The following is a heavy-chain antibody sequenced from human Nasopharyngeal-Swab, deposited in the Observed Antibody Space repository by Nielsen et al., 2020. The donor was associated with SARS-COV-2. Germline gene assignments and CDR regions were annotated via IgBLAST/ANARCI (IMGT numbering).Heavy chain of an antibody. D-gene: IGHD6-13*01. CDR3: ARWKVSYSSGWYLDY. CDR1: GGTFSSYA. Sequence: ASVKVSCKASGGTFSSYAISWVRQAPGQGLEWMGWINTNTGNPTYAQGFTGRFVFSLDTSVSTAYLQISSLKAEDTAVYYCARWKVSYSSGWYLDYWGQGTLVTVSS. V-gene: IGHV7-4-1*02. CDR2: INTNTGNP. J-gene: IGHJ4*02.